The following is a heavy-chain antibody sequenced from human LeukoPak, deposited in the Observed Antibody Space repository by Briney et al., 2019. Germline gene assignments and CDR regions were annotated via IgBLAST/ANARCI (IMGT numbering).Heavy chain of an antibody. V-gene: IGHV3-13*01. J-gene: IGHJ4*02. Sequence: GVLRLSCAASGFTFSSYDMHWVRQATGKGLEWVSAIGTAGDTYYPGSVKGRFTISRENAKNSLYLQMNSLRAGDTAVYYCARVAYGDYHFDYWGQGTLVTVSS. CDR3: ARVAYGDYHFDY. CDR1: GFTFSSYD. D-gene: IGHD4-17*01. CDR2: IGTAGDT.